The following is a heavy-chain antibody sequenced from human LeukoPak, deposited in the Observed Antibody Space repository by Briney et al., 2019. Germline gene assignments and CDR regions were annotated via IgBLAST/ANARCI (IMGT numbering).Heavy chain of an antibody. D-gene: IGHD2-2*01. CDR2: IYYSGST. V-gene: IGHV4-61*01. J-gene: IGHJ4*02. CDR1: GGSISSSSYY. CDR3: ASEYCASSSCRFDS. Sequence: SETLSLTCTVSGGSISSSSYYWSWIRQPPGKGLQWVGYIYYSGSTDYNPSLKSQVTISLDTSKNQFSLKLTSVTAADTAVYYCASEYCASSSCRFDSWGQGTLVTVSS.